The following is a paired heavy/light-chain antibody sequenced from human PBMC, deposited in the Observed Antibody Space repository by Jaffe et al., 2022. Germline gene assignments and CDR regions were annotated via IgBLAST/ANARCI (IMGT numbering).Light chain of an antibody. CDR1: SSNIGSNA. CDR2: STN. CDR3: AAWDDSLNGHAV. Sequence: QSVLTQPPSASGTPGQRVSISCSGSSSNIGSNAVNWYQQLPGTAPKLIIYSTNQRPSGVPDRFSGSKSGTSASLAISGLQSEDEADYYCAAWDDSLNGHAVFGGGTQLTVL. V-gene: IGLV1-44*01. J-gene: IGLJ7*01.
Heavy chain of an antibody. CDR2: IYQSGTT. V-gene: IGHV4-30-2*01. D-gene: IGHD1-1*01. Sequence: QLRLQESGSGLVKPSQTLSLTCAVSGGSISSGGYSWTWIRQPPGKGLEWIGYIYQSGTTYYNPSLESRVTISVDRSKNQFSLRVTSVTAADTAVYYCARGYPVLERDAFDIWGQGTMVTVSS. J-gene: IGHJ3*02. CDR3: ARGYPVLERDAFDI. CDR1: GGSISSGGYS.